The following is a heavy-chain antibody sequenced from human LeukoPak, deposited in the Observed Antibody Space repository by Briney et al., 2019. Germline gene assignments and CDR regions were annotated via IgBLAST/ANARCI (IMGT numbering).Heavy chain of an antibody. CDR1: GFTFSSYS. V-gene: IGHV3-48*02. D-gene: IGHD5-18*01. J-gene: IGHJ4*02. Sequence: PGGSLRLSCAASGFTFSSYSMNWVRQAPGKGLEWVPYISSSSSTIYYADSVKGRFTISRDNAKNSLYLQMNSLRDEDTAVYYCARDGIQLWSRYFDYWGQGTLVTVSS. CDR2: ISSSSSTI. CDR3: ARDGIQLWSRYFDY.